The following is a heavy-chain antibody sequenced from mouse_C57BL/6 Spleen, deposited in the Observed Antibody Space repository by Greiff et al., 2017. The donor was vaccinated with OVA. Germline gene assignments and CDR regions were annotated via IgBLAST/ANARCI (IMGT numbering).Heavy chain of an antibody. CDR3: AREKERAMDY. V-gene: IGHV5-4*01. CDR2: ISDGGSYT. J-gene: IGHJ4*01. Sequence: EVKLQESGGGLVKPGGSLKLSCAASGFTFSSYAMSWVRQTPEKRLAWVATISDGGSYTYYPDNVKGRFTISRDNAKNNLYLQMSHLKSEDTAMYYCAREKERAMDYWGQGTSVTVSS. CDR1: GFTFSSYA.